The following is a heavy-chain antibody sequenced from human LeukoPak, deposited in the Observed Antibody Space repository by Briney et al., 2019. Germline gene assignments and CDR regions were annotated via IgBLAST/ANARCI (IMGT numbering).Heavy chain of an antibody. V-gene: IGHV3-23*01. Sequence: GGSLRLSCVVSGFTFSSYHMNWVRQAPGKGLEWVSAISGSGGSTYYADSVKGRLTISGDNSKNTLFLQMNSLRAEDTAVYYCAHGAMYQLDYWGQGTLVTVSS. D-gene: IGHD2-2*01. CDR2: ISGSGGST. CDR1: GFTFSSYH. CDR3: AHGAMYQLDY. J-gene: IGHJ4*02.